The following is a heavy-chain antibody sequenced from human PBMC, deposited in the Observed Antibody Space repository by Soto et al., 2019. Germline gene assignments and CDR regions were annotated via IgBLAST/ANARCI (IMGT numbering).Heavy chain of an antibody. CDR1: GGTFRSYA. V-gene: IGHV1-69*06. CDR2: IIPIFGTA. J-gene: IGHJ4*02. CDR3: ARIKGTQLKEKDY. Sequence: QVQLVQSGAEVKKPGSSVKVSCKASGGTFRSYAISWVRQAPGQGLEWMGGIIPIFGTANYAQKFQGRVTITADKSTSTAYMGLSSLSSEDTAVYYCARIKGTQLKEKDYWGQGTLVTVSS. D-gene: IGHD1-1*01.